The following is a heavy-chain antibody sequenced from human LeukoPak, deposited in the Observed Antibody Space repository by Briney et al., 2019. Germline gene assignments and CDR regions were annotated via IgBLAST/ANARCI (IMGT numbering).Heavy chain of an antibody. CDR3: AADDYGDY. J-gene: IGHJ4*02. CDR2: INHSGST. V-gene: IGHV4-34*01. Sequence: SETLSLTCTVSGGSISSYYWSWIRQPPGKGLEWIGEINHSGSTNYNPSLKSRVTISVDTSKNQFSLKLSSVTAADTAVYYCAADDYGDYWGQGTLVTVSS. CDR1: GGSISSYY.